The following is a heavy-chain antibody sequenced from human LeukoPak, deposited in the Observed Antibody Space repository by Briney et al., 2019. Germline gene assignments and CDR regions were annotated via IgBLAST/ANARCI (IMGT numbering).Heavy chain of an antibody. J-gene: IGHJ3*02. V-gene: IGHV3-21*01. CDR3: ASNLIVVRGLPDAFDI. CDR2: ISSSSSYI. D-gene: IGHD2-15*01. Sequence: PGGSLTLSCAPSRFIFSIYRMNWVRHAPGKGLEWVSSISSSSSYIYYADSVKGRFTISRDNAKNSLYLQMNSLRAEDTAVYYCASNLIVVRGLPDAFDIWGQGTMVTVSS. CDR1: RFIFSIYR.